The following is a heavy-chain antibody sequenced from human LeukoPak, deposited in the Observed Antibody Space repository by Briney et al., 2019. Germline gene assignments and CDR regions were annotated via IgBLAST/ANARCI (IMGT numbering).Heavy chain of an antibody. J-gene: IGHJ3*02. CDR1: GGSISSYY. CDR3: AREPMFGVVIRRFDAFDI. Sequence: SETLSLTCTVSGGSISSYYWSWLRQPAGKGLEWIGRIYTSGSTNYNPSLKRRVTMSVDTSKNRFSLKLSSVTAADTAVYYCAREPMFGVVIRRFDAFDIWGQGTMVTVSS. D-gene: IGHD3-3*01. CDR2: IYTSGST. V-gene: IGHV4-4*07.